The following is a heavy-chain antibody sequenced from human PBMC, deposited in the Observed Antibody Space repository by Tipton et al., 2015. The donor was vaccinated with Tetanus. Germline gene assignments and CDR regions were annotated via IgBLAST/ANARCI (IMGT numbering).Heavy chain of an antibody. CDR3: ATSTVTR. J-gene: IGHJ4*02. Sequence: SLRLSCAASGFTFKSYTLNWVRQAPGKGPEWISYISTTGNTIYYADSVKGRFTISRDNAKNSLSLQMSGLRREDTAVYYCATSTVTRWGPGTLVTVSS. CDR1: GFTFKSYT. V-gene: IGHV3-48*01. CDR2: ISTTGNTI. D-gene: IGHD4-17*01.